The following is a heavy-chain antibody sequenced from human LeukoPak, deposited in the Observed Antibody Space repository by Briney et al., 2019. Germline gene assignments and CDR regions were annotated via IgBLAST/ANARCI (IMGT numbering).Heavy chain of an antibody. Sequence: GGSLRLSCAASGFTFSSYSMNWVRQAPGKGLEWVSYISSSGSTIYYADSVKGRFTISRDNAKNSLYLQMNSLRAEDTAVYYCARAGTTYTGDNWFDPWGQGTLVTVSS. CDR2: ISSSGSTI. V-gene: IGHV3-48*04. D-gene: IGHD1-1*01. CDR1: GFTFSSYS. CDR3: ARAGTTYTGDNWFDP. J-gene: IGHJ5*02.